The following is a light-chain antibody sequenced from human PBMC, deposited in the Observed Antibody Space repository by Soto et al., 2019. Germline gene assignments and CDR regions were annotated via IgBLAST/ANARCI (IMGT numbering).Light chain of an antibody. CDR3: LQNYNYPRT. V-gene: IGKV1-6*01. J-gene: IGKJ1*01. CDR2: AAS. CDR1: QGIRND. Sequence: AIQMTQSPCSLSASVGDRVTITCRASQGIRNDLGWYQQKPGKAPKLLIFAASRLQSGVPSRFSGSGSGTDFTLTISSLQPEDFATYYCLQNYNYPRTFGQGTKVEIK.